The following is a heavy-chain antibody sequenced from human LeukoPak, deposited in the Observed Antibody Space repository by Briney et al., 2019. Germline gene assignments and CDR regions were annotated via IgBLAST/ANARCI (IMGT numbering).Heavy chain of an antibody. Sequence: GGSLRLSCAASGFTFSSYGMHWVRQAPGKGLEWVSVISYDGSNKYYADSVKGRFTISRDNSKNTLYLQMNSLRAEDTAVYYCAKDWVAGYYYDSGIYFKSYGMDVWGQGTTVTVSS. V-gene: IGHV3-30*18. D-gene: IGHD3-10*01. CDR1: GFTFSSYG. CDR3: AKDWVAGYYYDSGIYFKSYGMDV. CDR2: ISYDGSNK. J-gene: IGHJ6*02.